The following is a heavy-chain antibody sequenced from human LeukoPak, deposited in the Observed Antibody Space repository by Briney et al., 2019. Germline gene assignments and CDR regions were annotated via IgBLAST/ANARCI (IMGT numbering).Heavy chain of an antibody. D-gene: IGHD3-10*01. CDR1: GFTFSSYG. CDR2: ISYDGSNK. J-gene: IGHJ4*02. V-gene: IGHV3-30*03. CDR3: ARVAYYYGSGSYPYYFDY. Sequence: PGGSLRLSCAASGFTFSSYGMHWVRQAPGKGLEWVAVISYDGSNKYYADSVKGRFTISRDNSKNTLYLQMNSLRAEDAAVYYCARVAYYYGSGSYPYYFDYWGQGTLVTVSS.